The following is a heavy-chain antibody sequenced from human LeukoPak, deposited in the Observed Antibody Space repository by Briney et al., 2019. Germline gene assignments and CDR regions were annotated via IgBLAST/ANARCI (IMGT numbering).Heavy chain of an antibody. V-gene: IGHV4-59*01. Sequence: SETLSLTCTVSGDSISSYYWSWIRQPPGKGLEWIGYIYYSGSTNYNPSLKSRVTISVDTSKNQFSLKLSSVTAADTAVYYCARGGLVQPKPDFDCWGQGTLVTVSS. CDR2: IYYSGST. J-gene: IGHJ4*02. CDR3: ARGGLVQPKPDFDC. D-gene: IGHD3-16*01. CDR1: GDSISSYY.